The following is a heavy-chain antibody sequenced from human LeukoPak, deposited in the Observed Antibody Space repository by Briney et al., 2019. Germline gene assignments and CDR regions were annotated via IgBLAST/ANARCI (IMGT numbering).Heavy chain of an antibody. Sequence: ASVKVSCKASGYTFTSYAISWVRQAPGQGLEWMGRIIPILGIANYAQKFQGRVTVTADKSTSTAYMELSSLRSEDTAVYYCARISPTYHIVGAIEAYYYYGMDVWGQGTTVTVSS. CDR3: ARISPTYHIVGAIEAYYYYGMDV. CDR2: IIPILGIA. D-gene: IGHD1-26*01. V-gene: IGHV1-69*04. J-gene: IGHJ6*02. CDR1: GYTFTSYA.